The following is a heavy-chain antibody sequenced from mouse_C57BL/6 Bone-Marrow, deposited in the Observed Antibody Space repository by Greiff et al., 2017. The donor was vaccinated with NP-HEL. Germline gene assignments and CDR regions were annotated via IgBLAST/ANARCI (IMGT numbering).Heavy chain of an antibody. V-gene: IGHV1-81*01. D-gene: IGHD1-1*01. CDR1: GYTFTSYG. CDR2: IYPRSGNT. J-gene: IGHJ2*01. Sequence: QVQLQQSGAELARPGASVKLSCKASGYTFTSYGISWVKQRTGQGLEWIGEIYPRSGNTYYNEKFKGKATLTADKSSSTAYLELRSLTSEDSAVYFCARDATVRGDFDYWGQGTTLTVSS. CDR3: ARDATVRGDFDY.